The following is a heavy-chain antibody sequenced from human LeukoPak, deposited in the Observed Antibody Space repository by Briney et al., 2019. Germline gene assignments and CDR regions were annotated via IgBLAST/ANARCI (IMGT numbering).Heavy chain of an antibody. Sequence: ASVKVSGKVSGYTLTELSMHWVRQAPGKGLGWMGGFDPEDGETIYAQKCQGRVTMTEDTSTDTAYMELSSLRSEDTAVYYCATGVGVWSGYSGDDWAKGTTVTVSS. J-gene: IGHJ6*04. D-gene: IGHD3-3*01. CDR1: GYTLTELS. CDR2: FDPEDGET. V-gene: IGHV1-24*01. CDR3: ATGVGVWSGYSGDD.